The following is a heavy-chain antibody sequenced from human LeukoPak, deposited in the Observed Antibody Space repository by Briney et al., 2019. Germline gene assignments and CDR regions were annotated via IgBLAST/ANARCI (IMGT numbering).Heavy chain of an antibody. Sequence: SQTLSLTCTVSGGSISSGSYYWSWIRQPAGKGLEWIGRIYTSGSTNYNPSLKSRVTISVDTSKNQFSLKLSSVTAADTAVYYCARDGVTFYYYYMDVWGKGATVTVSS. D-gene: IGHD3-3*01. CDR1: GGSISSGSYY. CDR3: ARDGVTFYYYYMDV. J-gene: IGHJ6*03. CDR2: IYTSGST. V-gene: IGHV4-61*02.